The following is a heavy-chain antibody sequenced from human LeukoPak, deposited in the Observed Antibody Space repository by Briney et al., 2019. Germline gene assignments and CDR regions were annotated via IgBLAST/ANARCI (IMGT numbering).Heavy chain of an antibody. CDR1: GYNFNNYG. D-gene: IGHD5-18*01. J-gene: IGHJ6*02. CDR3: ARDPGGYTYGNYHYFGMDV. V-gene: IGHV1-18*01. CDR2: ISANKGNT. Sequence: ASMKVSCKASGYNFNNYGFSWVRQAPGQGLEWMGWISANKGNTNSAQKFQGRVTMTTDTLTRTAYMEMRGLRSDDTAVYYCARDPGGYTYGNYHYFGMDVWGQGTTVTVSS.